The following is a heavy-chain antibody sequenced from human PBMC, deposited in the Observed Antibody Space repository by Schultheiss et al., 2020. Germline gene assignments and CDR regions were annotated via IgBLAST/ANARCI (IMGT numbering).Heavy chain of an antibody. CDR3: ARVFLGGNDMRYYYGSGSYNWFDP. Sequence: AAVKVSCKASGYTFTSYGISWVRQAPGQGLEWMGWISAYNGNTNYAQKLQGRVTMTTDTSTSTAYMELRSLRSDDTAVYYCARVFLGGNDMRYYYGSGSYNWFDPWGQGTLVTVSS. D-gene: IGHD3-10*01. CDR2: ISAYNGNT. J-gene: IGHJ5*02. V-gene: IGHV1-18*01. CDR1: GYTFTSYG.